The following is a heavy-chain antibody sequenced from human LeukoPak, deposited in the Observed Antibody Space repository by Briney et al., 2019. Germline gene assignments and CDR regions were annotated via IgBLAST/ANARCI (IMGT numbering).Heavy chain of an antibody. CDR3: ARDRGAVAGFDY. Sequence: SETLSLTCTVSGGSISGYYWSWIRQPPGKGLEWIGYIYYSGSTNYNPSLKSRVTVSVDTSKNQFSLKLSSVTAADTALYYCARDRGAVAGFDYWGQGTLVTVSS. CDR1: GGSISGYY. D-gene: IGHD6-19*01. V-gene: IGHV4-59*01. J-gene: IGHJ4*02. CDR2: IYYSGST.